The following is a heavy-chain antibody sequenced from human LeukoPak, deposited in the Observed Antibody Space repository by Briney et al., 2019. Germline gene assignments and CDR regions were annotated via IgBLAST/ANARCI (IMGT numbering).Heavy chain of an antibody. Sequence: SETLSLTCTVSSGSISTSNYYWGWVRQPPGKALEWIGNIFYTGSTYYSPSLKSRVTISLDTSRNQFSLRLNSVTAADTAVYYCARAVRQYDILTGYQRDDFDYWGQGTLVTVSS. CDR3: ARAVRQYDILTGYQRDDFDY. V-gene: IGHV4-39*07. D-gene: IGHD3-9*01. CDR1: SGSISTSNYY. CDR2: IFYTGST. J-gene: IGHJ4*02.